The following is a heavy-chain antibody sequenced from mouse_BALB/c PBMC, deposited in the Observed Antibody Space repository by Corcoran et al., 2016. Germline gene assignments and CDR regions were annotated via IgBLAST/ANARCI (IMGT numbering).Heavy chain of an antibody. CDR2: IDPANGNT. V-gene: IGHV14-3*02. CDR3: ARSNWFDY. Sequence: EVQLQQSGAELVKPGDSVKLSCTASGFNIKDTYMNWVKQRPEQGLEWIGRIDPANGNTKYDPKFQGKATITADTSSNTAYLQLSSLTSEDTAVYYCARSNWFDYWGQGTTLTVSS. CDR1: GFNIKDTY. D-gene: IGHD4-1*01. J-gene: IGHJ2*01.